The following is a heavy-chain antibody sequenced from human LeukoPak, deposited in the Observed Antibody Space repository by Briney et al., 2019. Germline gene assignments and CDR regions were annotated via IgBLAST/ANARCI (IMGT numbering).Heavy chain of an antibody. Sequence: GGSLRLSCAASGFTFSSYAMSWVRQAPGKGLEWVSAISGSGGSTYYADSVKGRFTISRDNSKNTLHLQMNSMRAEDTALYYCAAGSTSFYYYMDVWGRGTTVTVSS. CDR1: GFTFSSYA. CDR3: AAGSTSFYYYMDV. D-gene: IGHD2-2*01. J-gene: IGHJ6*03. V-gene: IGHV3-23*01. CDR2: ISGSGGST.